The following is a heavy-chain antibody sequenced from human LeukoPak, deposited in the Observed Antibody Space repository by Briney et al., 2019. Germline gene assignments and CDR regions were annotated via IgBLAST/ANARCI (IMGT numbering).Heavy chain of an antibody. V-gene: IGHV1-24*01. CDR3: ARDLESRYCSGGSCYSGYYYYYMDV. CDR2: FDPEDGET. J-gene: IGHJ6*03. CDR1: GYTLTELS. D-gene: IGHD2-15*01. Sequence: GASVKVSCKVSGYTLTELSMHWVRQAPGKGLEWMGGFDPEDGETIYAQKFQGRVTMTRDTSISTAYTELSRLRSDDTAVYYCARDLESRYCSGGSCYSGYYYYYMDVWGKGTTVTVSS.